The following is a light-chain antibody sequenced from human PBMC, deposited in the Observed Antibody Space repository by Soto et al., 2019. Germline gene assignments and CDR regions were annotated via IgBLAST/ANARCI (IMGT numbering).Light chain of an antibody. CDR2: NNN. CDR1: TSNIGSNI. J-gene: IGLJ3*02. V-gene: IGLV1-44*01. Sequence: QSVLTQPPSASGTPGQRISISCSGRTSNIGSNIVAWYQHLPGTAPKLLIYNNNQRPSGVPDRFFGSKSGSSASLAISGLPPDEESHYYCAAWDDTLNGLVFGGGTKVTVL. CDR3: AAWDDTLNGLV.